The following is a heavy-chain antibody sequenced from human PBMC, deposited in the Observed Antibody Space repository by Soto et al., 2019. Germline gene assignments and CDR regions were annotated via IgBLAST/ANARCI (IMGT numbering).Heavy chain of an antibody. Sequence: GVSLRLSCAASGFTFSSYGMHWVRQAPGKGLEWVAVIWYDGSNKYYADSVNGRFTISRDNSKNTLYLQMNSMRAEDTAVYYCARESRGSGWYHWFGPWGQGTLVNVSS. J-gene: IGHJ5*02. V-gene: IGHV3-33*01. CDR3: ARESRGSGWYHWFGP. D-gene: IGHD6-19*01. CDR2: IWYDGSNK. CDR1: GFTFSSYG.